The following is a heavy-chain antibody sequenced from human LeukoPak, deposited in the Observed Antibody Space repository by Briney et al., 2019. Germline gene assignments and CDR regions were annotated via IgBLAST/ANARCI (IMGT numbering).Heavy chain of an antibody. CDR1: GGSFSGYY. CDR2: INHSGST. D-gene: IGHD6-13*01. CDR3: ARSREAAALVDV. V-gene: IGHV4-34*01. J-gene: IGHJ6*02. Sequence: PSETLSLTCAVYGGSFSGYYWSWIRQPPGKGLEWIGEINHSGSTNYNPSLKSRVTISVDTSKNQFSLKLSSVTAADTAVYYCARSREAAALVDVWGQGTTVTVSS.